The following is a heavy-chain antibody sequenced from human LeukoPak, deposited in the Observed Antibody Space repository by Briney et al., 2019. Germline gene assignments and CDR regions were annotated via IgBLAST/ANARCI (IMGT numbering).Heavy chain of an antibody. Sequence: GESLKISCKGSGYSFTSYWISWVRQMPGKGLEWMGRIDPSDSYTNYSPSFQGHVTISADKSISTAYLQWSSLKASDTATYYCATSYCSGGSCPPWNYYYGMDVWGQGTTVTVSS. J-gene: IGHJ6*02. D-gene: IGHD2-15*01. CDR1: GYSFTSYW. V-gene: IGHV5-10-1*01. CDR2: IDPSDSYT. CDR3: ATSYCSGGSCPPWNYYYGMDV.